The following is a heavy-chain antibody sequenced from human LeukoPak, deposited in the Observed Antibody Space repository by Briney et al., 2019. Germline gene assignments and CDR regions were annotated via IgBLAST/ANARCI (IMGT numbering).Heavy chain of an antibody. CDR1: GGSFSGYY. V-gene: IGHV4-34*03. Sequence: SEALSLTCAIYGGSFSGYYWSWIRQPPGKGLEWIGEINHSGSTNYNPSLKSRVTISVDTSKNQFTLKLSSVTAADTAVYYCRKIHPGEVDYWGQGTLVTVSS. CDR2: INHSGST. J-gene: IGHJ4*02. CDR3: RKIHPGEVDY. D-gene: IGHD3-16*01.